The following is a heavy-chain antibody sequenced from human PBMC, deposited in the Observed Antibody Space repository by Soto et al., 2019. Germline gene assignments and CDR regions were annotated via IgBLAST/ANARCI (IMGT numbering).Heavy chain of an antibody. Sequence: QVQLVESGGGVVQPGRSLRLSCAASGFTFSSYAMHWVRQAPGKGLEWVAVISYDGSNKYYADSVKGRFTISRDNSKNTLYLQMNSLILEDTAVYYCASPLWRDDYNWGYFDLWGRGTLVTVSS. J-gene: IGHJ2*01. D-gene: IGHD4-4*01. V-gene: IGHV3-30-3*01. CDR1: GFTFSSYA. CDR3: ASPLWRDDYNWGYFDL. CDR2: ISYDGSNK.